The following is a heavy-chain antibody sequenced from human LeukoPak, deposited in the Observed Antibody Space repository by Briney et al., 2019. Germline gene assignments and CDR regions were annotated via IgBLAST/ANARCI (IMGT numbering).Heavy chain of an antibody. Sequence: GGSLRLSCAASGFTFSDYSMNWVRQAPGKGLEWVSYIRSSSTIDYADSVKGRFTISRDNAKNSLYLQMNSLRAEDTAVYYCVRDKDWGFDFWGQGTPVTVSS. D-gene: IGHD7-27*01. J-gene: IGHJ4*02. CDR1: GFTFSDYS. CDR2: IRSSSTI. CDR3: VRDKDWGFDF. V-gene: IGHV3-48*01.